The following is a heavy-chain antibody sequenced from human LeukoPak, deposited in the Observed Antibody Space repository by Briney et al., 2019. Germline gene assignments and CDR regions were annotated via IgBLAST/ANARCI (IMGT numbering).Heavy chain of an antibody. D-gene: IGHD6-13*01. CDR2: ISAYNGNT. V-gene: IGHV1-18*04. CDR1: GYTFTSYY. Sequence: ASVKVSCKASGYTFTSYYMHWVRQAPGQGLEWMGWISAYNGNTNYAQKLQGRVTMTTDTSTSTAYMELRSLRSDDTAVYYCAREYSSSWYGAFDIWGQGTMVTVSS. CDR3: AREYSSSWYGAFDI. J-gene: IGHJ3*02.